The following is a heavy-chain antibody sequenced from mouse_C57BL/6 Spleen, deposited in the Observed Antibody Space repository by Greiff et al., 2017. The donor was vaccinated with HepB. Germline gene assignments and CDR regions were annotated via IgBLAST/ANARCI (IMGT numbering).Heavy chain of an antibody. Sequence: QVQLQQPGAELVKPGASVKLSCKASGYTFTSYWMQWVKQRPGQGLEWIGEIDPSDSYTNYNQKFKGKATLTVDTSSSTAYMQLSSLTSEDSAVYYCARGDSNWDYFDYWGQGTTLTVSS. D-gene: IGHD4-1*01. CDR1: GYTFTSYW. CDR3: ARGDSNWDYFDY. V-gene: IGHV1-50*01. CDR2: IDPSDSYT. J-gene: IGHJ2*01.